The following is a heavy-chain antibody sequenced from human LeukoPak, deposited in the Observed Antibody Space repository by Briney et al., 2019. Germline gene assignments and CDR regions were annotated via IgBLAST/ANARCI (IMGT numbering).Heavy chain of an antibody. V-gene: IGHV6-1*01. CDR3: ARLVCGSPDY. CDR1: GDSVSSKSAA. J-gene: IGHJ4*02. D-gene: IGHD2-15*01. CDR2: TFYRSKWHS. Sequence: SQTLSLTCAISGDSVSSKSAAWNWIRQSPSRGLEWLGRTFYRSKWHSDCAVSVKSRININPDTSKNQFSLQLNSVTPEDTCVYYCARLVCGSPDYWGQGTLVTVSS.